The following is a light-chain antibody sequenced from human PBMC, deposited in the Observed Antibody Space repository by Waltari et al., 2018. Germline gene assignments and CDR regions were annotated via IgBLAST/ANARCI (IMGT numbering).Light chain of an antibody. CDR3: QHYVRLPAT. CDR2: GAS. V-gene: IGKV3-20*01. CDR1: QSVRGS. Sequence: EIVLTQSPGTLSLSPGERATLSCRASQSVRGSLAWYQQKAGQAPRLHIYGASSRATGIPDMFSGSASATDFSHTISRLEPEDFAVYYCQHYVRLPATFGQGTKVEI. J-gene: IGKJ1*01.